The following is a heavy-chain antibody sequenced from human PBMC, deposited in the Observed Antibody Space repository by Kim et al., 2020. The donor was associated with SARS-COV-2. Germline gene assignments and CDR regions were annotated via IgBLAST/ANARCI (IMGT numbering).Heavy chain of an antibody. CDR2: ISYDGSNK. CDR3: ARDREIATFDY. Sequence: GGSLRLSCAASGFTFSSYAMHWVRQAPGKGLEWVAVISYDGSNKYYADSVKGRFTISRDNSKNTLYLQMNSLRAEDTAVYYCARDREIATFDYWGQGTLV. CDR1: GFTFSSYA. V-gene: IGHV3-30-3*01. J-gene: IGHJ4*02. D-gene: IGHD1-26*01.